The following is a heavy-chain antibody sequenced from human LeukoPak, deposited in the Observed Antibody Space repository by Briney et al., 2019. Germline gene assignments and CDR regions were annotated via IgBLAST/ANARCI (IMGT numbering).Heavy chain of an antibody. V-gene: IGHV1-18*01. CDR2: ISAYNGNT. D-gene: IGHD6-19*01. CDR1: GYTFTSYG. J-gene: IGHJ6*02. CDR3: ARESKTVAGTISYYYYYYGMDV. Sequence: ASVTVSCKASGYTFTSYGISWVRQAPGQGLEWMGWISAYNGNTNYAQKLQGRVTMTTDTSTSTAYMELRSLRSDDTAVYYCARESKTVAGTISYYYYYYGMDVWGQGTTVTVSS.